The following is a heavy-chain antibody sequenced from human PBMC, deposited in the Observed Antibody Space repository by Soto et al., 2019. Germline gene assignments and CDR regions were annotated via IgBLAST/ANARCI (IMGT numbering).Heavy chain of an antibody. V-gene: IGHV3-23*03. CDR1: GSTFSTNP. Sequence: EGQVVESGGDLFKPGDSLTFSCAASGSTFSTNPITWVRQAPGKGLEWVSGIHKPGTITFYADSVKGRFTISRDNSKNTLYLHMRSLRDGDTAVYYCVRDLNYKFFFDLWGQGTLVTVSS. J-gene: IGHJ4*02. CDR3: VRDLNYKFFFDL. D-gene: IGHD3-10*01. CDR2: IHKPGTIT.